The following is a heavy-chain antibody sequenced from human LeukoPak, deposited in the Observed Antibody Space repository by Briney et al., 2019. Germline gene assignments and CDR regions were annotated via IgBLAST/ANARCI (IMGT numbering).Heavy chain of an antibody. CDR1: GGTFSSYA. V-gene: IGHV1-69*13. CDR2: IIPIFGTA. J-gene: IGHJ5*02. CDR3: ARAHVLRFLEWLSPMTNHQENRFDP. D-gene: IGHD3-3*01. Sequence: SVKVSCKASGGTFSSYAISWVRQAPGQGLEWMGGIIPIFGTANYAQKFQGRVTITADESTSTAYMELSSLRSEDTAVYYCARAHVLRFLEWLSPMTNHQENRFDPWGQGTLVTVSS.